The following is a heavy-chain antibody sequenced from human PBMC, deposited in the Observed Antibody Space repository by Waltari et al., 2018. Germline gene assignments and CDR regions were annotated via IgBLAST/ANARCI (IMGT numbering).Heavy chain of an antibody. J-gene: IGHJ4*02. CDR2: INPNSDGT. CDR1: GYTFTGYY. D-gene: IGHD3-10*01. V-gene: IGHV1-2*06. Sequence: QVQLVQSGAAVKKPGASVKVSCKASGYTFTGYYMHWVRQAPGQGLEWMGRINPNSDGTNDAKKFKGRVTMTRDTSISTAYMELGRLRSDDTAVYYWARTLVLSTLDLLGYWGQGTLVTVSS. CDR3: ARTLVLSTLDLLGY.